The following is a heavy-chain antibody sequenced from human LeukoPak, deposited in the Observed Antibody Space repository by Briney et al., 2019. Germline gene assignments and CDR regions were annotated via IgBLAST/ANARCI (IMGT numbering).Heavy chain of an antibody. D-gene: IGHD6-13*01. V-gene: IGHV4-39*07. CDR1: GGSISSSSYY. CDR2: IYYSGST. CDR3: ARQQLSFVY. Sequence: SETLSLTCTVSGGSISSSSYYWGWIRQPPGKGLEWIGSIYYSGSTYYNPSLKSRVTISVDTSKNQFSLKLSSVTAADTAVYYCARQQLSFVYWGQGTLVTVSS. J-gene: IGHJ4*02.